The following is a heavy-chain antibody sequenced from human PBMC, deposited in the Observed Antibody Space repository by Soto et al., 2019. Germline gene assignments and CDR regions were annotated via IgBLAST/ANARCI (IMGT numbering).Heavy chain of an antibody. D-gene: IGHD1-26*01. J-gene: IGHJ6*02. CDR1: GFTFSNYA. CDR3: AKDSHYLAPRYGMDV. V-gene: IGHV3-23*01. CDR2: ISGGGST. Sequence: PGGSLRLSCAASGFTFSNYAMSWVRQAPGKGLEWVSAISGGGSTYYADSVKGRSTISRDNSKNTLYLQMNSLRAEDTAVYYCAKDSHYLAPRYGMDVWGQGTTVTVSS.